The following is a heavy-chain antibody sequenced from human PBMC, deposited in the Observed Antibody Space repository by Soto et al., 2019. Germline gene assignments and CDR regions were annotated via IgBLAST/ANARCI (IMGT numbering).Heavy chain of an antibody. J-gene: IGHJ6*02. CDR1: GFTFSSYA. CDR2: LSGSGVST. V-gene: IGHV3-23*01. CDR3: AKGGGSKDYYDTSGYYLYYYYAMDV. D-gene: IGHD3-22*01. Sequence: VQLLESGGGLVQPGGSLRLSCAASGFTFSSYAMSWVRQAPGKGLEWVSALSGSGVSTYYADSVKGRFTISRDNSKNSLYLQMNSRRAEDTAVYYCAKGGGSKDYYDTSGYYLYYYYAMDVWGQGTTVTVSS.